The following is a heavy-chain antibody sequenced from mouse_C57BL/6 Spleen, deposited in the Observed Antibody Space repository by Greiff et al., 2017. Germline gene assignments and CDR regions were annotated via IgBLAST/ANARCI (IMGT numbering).Heavy chain of an antibody. CDR3: ARDHGNFDY. J-gene: IGHJ2*01. CDR2: ISDGGSYT. D-gene: IGHD2-1*01. Sequence: EVQGVESGGGLVKPGGSLKLSCAASGFTFSSYAMSWVRQTSEKRLEWVATISDGGSYTYYPDNVKGRFTISRDNAKNNLYLQMSHLKSEDTAMYYCARDHGNFDYWGQGTTLTVSS. V-gene: IGHV5-4*01. CDR1: GFTFSSYA.